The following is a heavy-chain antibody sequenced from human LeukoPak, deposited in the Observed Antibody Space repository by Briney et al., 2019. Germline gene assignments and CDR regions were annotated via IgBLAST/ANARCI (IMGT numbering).Heavy chain of an antibody. CDR3: AKTGYCSSTSCYFEDAYNWFDP. Sequence: GGSLRLSCAASGFTFSGYSMSWVRQAPGKGLEWVAGLGRTGEYKYYADSVKGRFTISRDNSKDTVSLQMDSLRAEDTAVYYCAKTGYCSSTSCYFEDAYNWFDPWGQGTLVTVSS. J-gene: IGHJ5*02. CDR1: GFTFSGYS. D-gene: IGHD2-2*03. CDR2: LGRTGEYK. V-gene: IGHV3-23*01.